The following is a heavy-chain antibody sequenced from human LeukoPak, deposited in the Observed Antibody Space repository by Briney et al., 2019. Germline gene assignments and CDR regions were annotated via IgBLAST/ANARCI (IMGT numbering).Heavy chain of an antibody. D-gene: IGHD5-18*01. V-gene: IGHV3-23*01. Sequence: GGSLRLSCAASGFTFSSYAVSWVRQAPGKGLEWVSAVSGSGFSAYYADSVEGRFTISRDNSKKTLDLQMNSLRAEDTAVYYCAKDRFGYSFGHDDAFDIWGQGTMVTVSS. CDR3: AKDRFGYSFGHDDAFDI. CDR1: GFTFSSYA. J-gene: IGHJ3*02. CDR2: VSGSGFSA.